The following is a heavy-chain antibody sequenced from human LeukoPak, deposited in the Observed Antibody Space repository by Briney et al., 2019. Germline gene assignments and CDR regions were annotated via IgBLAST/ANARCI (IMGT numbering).Heavy chain of an antibody. CDR1: GFTFSRYW. D-gene: IGHD3-9*01. CDR3: VRGADTGYSSDS. CDR2: INSDGRST. V-gene: IGHV3-74*01. J-gene: IGHJ4*02. Sequence: GGSLRLSCAASGFTFSRYWMHWVRQAPGKGLVWVSRINSDGRSTNYADSVKGRFSISRDNAENTLYLQTNSLRVEDTAVYYCVRGADTGYSSDSWGQGTLVTVSS.